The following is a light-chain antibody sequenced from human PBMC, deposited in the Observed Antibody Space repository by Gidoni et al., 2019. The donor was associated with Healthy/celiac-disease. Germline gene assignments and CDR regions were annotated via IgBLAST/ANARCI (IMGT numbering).Light chain of an antibody. Sequence: QSALPQPASVSGSPGQSITISCTGTRGDVGGYNYVSWYQQHPDKAPKLMIYEVSNRPSWVSNRFSGSKSGNTASLTISGLQAEDEADYYCSSYTSSSTWVFGGGTKLTVL. V-gene: IGLV2-14*01. CDR2: EVS. J-gene: IGLJ3*02. CDR1: RGDVGGYNY. CDR3: SSYTSSSTWV.